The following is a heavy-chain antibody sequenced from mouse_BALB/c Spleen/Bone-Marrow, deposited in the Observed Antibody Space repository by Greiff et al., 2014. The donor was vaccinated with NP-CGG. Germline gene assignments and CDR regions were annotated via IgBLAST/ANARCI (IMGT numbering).Heavy chain of an antibody. J-gene: IGHJ3*01. V-gene: IGHV1-7*01. Sequence: VQLQQSGAELAKPGASVKMSCKASGYTFTSYWMHWVKQRPGQGLEWIGYINPSTGYTEYNQKFKDKATLTADKSSSTAYMQLSSLTSEDSAVYYCARPRGYDGFAYWGQGTLVTVSA. CDR2: INPSTGYT. D-gene: IGHD2-2*01. CDR1: GYTFTSYW. CDR3: ARPRGYDGFAY.